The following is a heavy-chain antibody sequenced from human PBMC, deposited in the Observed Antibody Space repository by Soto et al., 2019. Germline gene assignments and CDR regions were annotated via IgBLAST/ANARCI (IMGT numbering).Heavy chain of an antibody. CDR3: AKDWVGGSNKHYFEY. Sequence: QVQLVESGGGVVRPGRSLRLSCVASGFTFRDYGMHWVRQAPGKGLEWVAGISHHGLKEHYADSVKGRFTISRDNSKKPVYLQLNSRRGDDTAVYYCAKDWVGGSNKHYFEYWGKGTLVTVSS. CDR1: GFTFRDYG. CDR2: ISHHGLKE. J-gene: IGHJ4*02. V-gene: IGHV3-30*18. D-gene: IGHD1-26*01.